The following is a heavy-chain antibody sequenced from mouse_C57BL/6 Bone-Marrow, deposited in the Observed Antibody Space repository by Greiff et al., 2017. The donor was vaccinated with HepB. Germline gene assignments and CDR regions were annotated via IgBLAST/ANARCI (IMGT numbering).Heavy chain of an antibody. CDR1: GYAFSSSW. D-gene: IGHD2-4*01. CDR2: IYPGDGDT. Sequence: VKLMESGPELVKPGASVKISCKASGYAFSSSWMNWVKQRPGKGLEWIGRIYPGDGDTNYNGKFKGKATLTADKSSSTAYMQLSSLTSEDSAVYFCARGLRRVGYWGQGTSVTVSS. J-gene: IGHJ4*01. CDR3: ARGLRRVGY. V-gene: IGHV1-82*01.